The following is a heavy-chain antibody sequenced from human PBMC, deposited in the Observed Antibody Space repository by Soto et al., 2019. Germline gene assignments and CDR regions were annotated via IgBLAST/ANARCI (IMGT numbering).Heavy chain of an antibody. Sequence: GGSLRLSCGASGCTFTRYSMNWVRQAPGKGLEWVSSISSTTNYIYYGDSMKGRFTISRDNAKNSLYLEMNSLRAEDTAVYYCARESEDLTSNFDYWGQGTLVTVSS. CDR3: ARESEDLTSNFDY. CDR1: GCTFTRYS. V-gene: IGHV3-21*06. J-gene: IGHJ4*02. CDR2: ISSTTNYI.